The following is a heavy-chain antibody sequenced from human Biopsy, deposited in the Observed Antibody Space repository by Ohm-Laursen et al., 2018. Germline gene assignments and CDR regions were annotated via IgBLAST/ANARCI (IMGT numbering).Heavy chain of an antibody. Sequence: SLRLSCAASGFAFSSFVMTWVRQAPGKGLEWVSTITASGVSTYYADSVRGRLTISRDNSQNTLFLQMSSLRAEDTAVYYCAKDQGYYYDRSVYYYFDYWGQGTLVTVSS. J-gene: IGHJ4*02. CDR3: AKDQGYYYDRSVYYYFDY. V-gene: IGHV3-23*01. CDR2: ITASGVST. D-gene: IGHD3-22*01. CDR1: GFAFSSFV.